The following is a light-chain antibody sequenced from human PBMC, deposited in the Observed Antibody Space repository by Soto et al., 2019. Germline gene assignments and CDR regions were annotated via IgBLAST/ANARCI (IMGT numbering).Light chain of an antibody. CDR1: QDISNH. J-gene: IGKJ5*01. CDR2: DAS. V-gene: IGKV1-33*01. Sequence: DIQMTQSPSSLSASVGDRVTITCQASQDISNHLNWHQQKPGKAPRLLIYDASNLETGVPSRFSGSGSGTDFTVTISSLQPEDIATYYCQQYDSFPITFGQGTRLEI. CDR3: QQYDSFPIT.